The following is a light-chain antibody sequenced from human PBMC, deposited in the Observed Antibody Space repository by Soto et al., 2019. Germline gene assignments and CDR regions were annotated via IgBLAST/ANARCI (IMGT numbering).Light chain of an antibody. CDR1: NSNIASNT. J-gene: IGLJ1*01. CDR3: AAWDDTLKRYV. Sequence: QSVLTQPPSASGTPGQRVTISCSVSNSNIASNTVNWYQHLPGTAPKLLIYYNNQRPSGVPDRFSGSKSGTSASLAISGLQSEDESDYYCAAWDDTLKRYVFGTGTKVTVL. CDR2: YNN. V-gene: IGLV1-44*01.